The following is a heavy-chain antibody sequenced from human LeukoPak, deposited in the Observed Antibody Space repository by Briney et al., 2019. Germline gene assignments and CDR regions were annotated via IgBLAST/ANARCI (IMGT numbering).Heavy chain of an antibody. CDR3: VTRISGVAY. J-gene: IGHJ4*02. D-gene: IGHD1-26*01. CDR2: VKSKTDGETT. Sequence: WIRQPPGKGLEWVGRVKSKTDGETTDYTAPVKGRFIVSRDDSKNTLFLEMNSLKTEDTAVYFCVTRISGVAYWGQGTLVTVSS. V-gene: IGHV3-15*01.